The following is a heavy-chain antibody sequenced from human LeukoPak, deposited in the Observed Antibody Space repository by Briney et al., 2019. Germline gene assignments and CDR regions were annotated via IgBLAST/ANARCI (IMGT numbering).Heavy chain of an antibody. J-gene: IGHJ1*01. Sequence: ASVKVSCKASGYTFTNYDINWVRQATGQGLEWMGWMNPNSGNTGYAQKFQGRVTMTRNTSISTAYMELSSLRSEDTAVYYCARGLIAAAGTSEYFQHWGQGTLVTVSS. CDR2: MNPNSGNT. V-gene: IGHV1-8*01. D-gene: IGHD6-13*01. CDR3: ARGLIAAAGTSEYFQH. CDR1: GYTFTNYD.